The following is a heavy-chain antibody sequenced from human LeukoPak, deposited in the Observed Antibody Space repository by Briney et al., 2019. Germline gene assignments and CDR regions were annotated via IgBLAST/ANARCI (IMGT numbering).Heavy chain of an antibody. J-gene: IGHJ4*02. D-gene: IGHD3-22*01. V-gene: IGHV3-48*04. CDR3: ARGFPYSSRQFES. CDR2: IGNDGRPI. Sequence: GALKPSRSTPGIPLHNQKHKWGRQDSGPGLEGVSYIGNDGRPIYYADSVKGRFTISRDNAKNSLFLQTNNLRAEDTAVYYCARGFPYSSRQFESWGQGTLVTVSS. CDR1: GIPLHNQK.